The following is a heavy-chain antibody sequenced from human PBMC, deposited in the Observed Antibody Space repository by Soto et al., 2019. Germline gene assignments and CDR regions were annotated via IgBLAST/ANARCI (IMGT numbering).Heavy chain of an antibody. Sequence: QVQLVESGGGVVQPGRSLRLSCAASGFTFSSYAMHWVRQAPGKGLEWVAVISYDGSNKYYADSVKDRFTISRDNSKNTLYLQMNSLRAEDTAVYYCARDSELGWLQLSFDYWGQGTLVTVSS. CDR1: GFTFSSYA. D-gene: IGHD5-12*01. J-gene: IGHJ4*02. CDR2: ISYDGSNK. V-gene: IGHV3-30-3*01. CDR3: ARDSELGWLQLSFDY.